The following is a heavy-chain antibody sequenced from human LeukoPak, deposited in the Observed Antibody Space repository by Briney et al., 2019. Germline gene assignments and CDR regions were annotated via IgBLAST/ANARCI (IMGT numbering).Heavy chain of an antibody. CDR3: AKAVGYSGYQSFDY. CDR1: GFTFSNYA. V-gene: IGHV3-23*01. Sequence: GGSLRLSCAASGFTFSNYAMAWVRQAPGKGLEWVSGIRGSGGTPYYADSVKGRFTISRDNSKNTLYLQMHSLRAEDTDAYYCAKAVGYSGYQSFDYWGQGTLVTVSS. D-gene: IGHD5-12*01. CDR2: IRGSGGTP. J-gene: IGHJ4*02.